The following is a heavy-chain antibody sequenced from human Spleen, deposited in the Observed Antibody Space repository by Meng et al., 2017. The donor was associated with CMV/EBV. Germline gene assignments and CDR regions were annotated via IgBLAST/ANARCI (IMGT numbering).Heavy chain of an antibody. CDR1: GGSISSSSYY. J-gene: IGHJ5*02. D-gene: IGHD1-1*01. CDR3: ARRGISWKWFDP. Sequence: SETLSLTCTVSGGSISSSSYYWGWIRQPPGKGLEWIGSIYYSGSTYYNPSLKSRVTISVDTSKNQFSLKLSSVTAADTAVYYCARRGISWKWFDPWGQGTLVTVSS. CDR2: IYYSGST. V-gene: IGHV4-39*07.